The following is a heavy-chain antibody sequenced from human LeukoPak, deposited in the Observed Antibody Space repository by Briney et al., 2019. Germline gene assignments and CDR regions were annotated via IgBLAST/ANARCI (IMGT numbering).Heavy chain of an antibody. Sequence: SETLSLTCSVSVDSTTSSYYWGWIRQTPGTGLEWIGTISHSGNTYYNPSLKSRVTISVDTSKNQFSLKLSSVTAADTAVYYCARTTAAGGYYYMDVWGKGTTVTVSS. J-gene: IGHJ6*03. CDR3: ARTTAAGGYYYMDV. V-gene: IGHV4-38-2*01. CDR2: ISHSGNT. D-gene: IGHD6-13*01. CDR1: VDSTTSSYY.